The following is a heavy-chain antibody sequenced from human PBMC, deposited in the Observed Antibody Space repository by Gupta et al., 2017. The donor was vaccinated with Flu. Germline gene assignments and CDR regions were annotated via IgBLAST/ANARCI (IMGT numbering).Heavy chain of an antibody. J-gene: IGHJ4*02. CDR2: IWYDGSNK. CDR3: ARDVDTAMVSTFDY. CDR1: GFTFSSYG. V-gene: IGHV3-33*01. Sequence: QVQLVESGGGVVQPGRSLRLSCAASGFTFSSYGMHWVRQAPGKGLEWVAVIWYDGSNKYYADSVKGRFTISRDNSKNTLYLQMNSLRAEDTAVYYCARDVDTAMVSTFDYWGQGTLVTVSS. D-gene: IGHD5-18*01.